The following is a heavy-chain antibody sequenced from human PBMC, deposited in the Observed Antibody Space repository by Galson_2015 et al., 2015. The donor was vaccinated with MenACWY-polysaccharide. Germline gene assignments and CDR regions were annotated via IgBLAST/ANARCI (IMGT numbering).Heavy chain of an antibody. CDR2: ISGGGATT. V-gene: IGHV3-23*01. Sequence: SLRLSCAASGFTFSSYAVSWVRQAPGKGLEWVSVISGGGATTNYAGSVKGRFTTSRDNSKNTLYLQMNSLRAEDTAIYYCAKTAKVGPTKEPHWYFDLWGRGTLVTVSS. J-gene: IGHJ2*01. CDR3: AKTAKVGPTKEPHWYFDL. CDR1: GFTFSSYA. D-gene: IGHD1-26*01.